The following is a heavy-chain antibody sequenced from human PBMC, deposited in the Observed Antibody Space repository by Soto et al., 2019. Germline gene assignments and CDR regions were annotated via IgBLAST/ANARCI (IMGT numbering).Heavy chain of an antibody. CDR1: GYTFTSYY. Sequence: GASVKVSCKASGYTFTSYYMHWVRQAPGQGLEWMGIINPSGGSTSYAQKFQGRVTMTRDTSTSTVYMELSSLRSEDTAVYYCAREGPNTIFGVVYPTTLDYWGQGTLVTVYS. J-gene: IGHJ4*02. D-gene: IGHD3-3*01. CDR2: INPSGGST. CDR3: AREGPNTIFGVVYPTTLDY. V-gene: IGHV1-46*01.